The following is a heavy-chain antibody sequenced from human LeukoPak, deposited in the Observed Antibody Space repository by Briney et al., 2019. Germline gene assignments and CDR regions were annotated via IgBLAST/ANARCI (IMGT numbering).Heavy chain of an antibody. CDR1: GFSLSNARMG. CDR3: ARSGYSGYDYLGYYYYGMDV. D-gene: IGHD5-12*01. Sequence: SGPTLVNPTETLTLTCTVSGFSLSNARMGVRWIRQPPGKALEWLAHIFSNDEKSYSTSLKSRLTISKDTSKSQVVLTMTNMDPVDTATYYCARSGYSGYDYLGYYYYGMDVWGQGTTVTVSS. J-gene: IGHJ6*02. V-gene: IGHV2-26*01. CDR2: IFSNDEK.